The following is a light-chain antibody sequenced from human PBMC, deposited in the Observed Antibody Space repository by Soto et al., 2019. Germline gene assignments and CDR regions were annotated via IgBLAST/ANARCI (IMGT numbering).Light chain of an antibody. CDR2: WAS. V-gene: IGKV4-1*01. CDR3: QQCYSTPT. J-gene: IGKJ1*01. Sequence: DIVMTQSPDSLAVSLGERATINGKSSPSVLYSSNNKHYLAWYQQKPGQPPKLLIYWASTRESGVPGRFSGSGSGTDFTRTISSLQAEDVAVYYCQQCYSTPTFGHGTKVEIK. CDR1: PSVLYSSNNKHY.